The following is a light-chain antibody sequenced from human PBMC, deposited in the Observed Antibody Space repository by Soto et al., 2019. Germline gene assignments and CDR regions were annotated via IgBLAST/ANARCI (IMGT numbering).Light chain of an antibody. Sequence: QSVLTQPAFMSGSPGQSITISCTGTSSDVGGYNYVSWYQQHPGKAPKLMIYDVSNRPSGVSNRFSGSKSGNTASLTISGLQAEDEADYYCSSYTSSSLYVFGTGTKVTVL. CDR2: DVS. V-gene: IGLV2-14*01. J-gene: IGLJ1*01. CDR3: SSYTSSSLYV. CDR1: SSDVGGYNY.